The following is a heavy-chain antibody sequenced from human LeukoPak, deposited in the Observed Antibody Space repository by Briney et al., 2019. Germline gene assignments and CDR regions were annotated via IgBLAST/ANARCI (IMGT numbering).Heavy chain of an antibody. CDR3: VRGRHHLYSRRWYGFF. J-gene: IGHJ4*02. CDR1: GFIFSTYE. D-gene: IGHD6-13*01. V-gene: IGHV3-30*04. Sequence: PGRSLRLSCAASGFIFSTYEIHWVRQAPGNGREWGAVISYDGINKYYTESVKGRFTISRDNYKDTLYLQMNSLRPEDTAVYYCVRGRHHLYSRRWYGFFWGQGTLVTVSS. CDR2: ISYDGINK.